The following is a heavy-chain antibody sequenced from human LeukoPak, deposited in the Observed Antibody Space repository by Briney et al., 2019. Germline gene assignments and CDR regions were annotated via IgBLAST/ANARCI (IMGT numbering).Heavy chain of an antibody. J-gene: IGHJ4*02. Sequence: GGSLRLSCAASGFTFSSYEMNWVRQAPGKGLEWVSYISGSGSTIFYADSVKGRFTISRDNAKNSVYLQMNSLRAEDTAVYYCARGDLYGDYEEDYWGQGTLVTVSS. CDR2: ISGSGSTI. CDR1: GFTFSSYE. D-gene: IGHD4-17*01. V-gene: IGHV3-48*03. CDR3: ARGDLYGDYEEDY.